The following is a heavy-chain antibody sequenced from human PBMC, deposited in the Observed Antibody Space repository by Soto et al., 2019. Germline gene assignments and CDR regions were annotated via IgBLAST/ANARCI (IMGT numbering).Heavy chain of an antibody. V-gene: IGHV4-31*03. CDR3: ARDPTEPLGAYSSGGIRDTGVGAFDI. D-gene: IGHD6-19*01. CDR1: GGSISSGGYY. J-gene: IGHJ3*02. Sequence: QVQLQESGPGLVKPSQTLSLTCTVSGGSISSGGYYWSWIRQHPGKGLEWIGYIYYSGSTYYNPSLKSRVTISVDTSKNQFSLKLSSVTAADTAVYYCARDPTEPLGAYSSGGIRDTGVGAFDIWGQGTMVTVSS. CDR2: IYYSGST.